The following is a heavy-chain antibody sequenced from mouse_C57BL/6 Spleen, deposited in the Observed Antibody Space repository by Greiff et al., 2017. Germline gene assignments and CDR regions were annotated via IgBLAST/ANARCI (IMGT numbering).Heavy chain of an antibody. D-gene: IGHD2-4*01. Sequence: QVQLPQSGPELVKPGASVKISCKASGYAFSSSWMNWVKQRPGKGLEWIGRIYPGDGDANYNGKFKGKATLTADKSSSTAYMQLSSLTSEDSAVYFCAPDYDGFAYWGQGTLVTVSA. V-gene: IGHV1-82*01. CDR2: IYPGDGDA. J-gene: IGHJ3*01. CDR3: APDYDGFAY. CDR1: GYAFSSSW.